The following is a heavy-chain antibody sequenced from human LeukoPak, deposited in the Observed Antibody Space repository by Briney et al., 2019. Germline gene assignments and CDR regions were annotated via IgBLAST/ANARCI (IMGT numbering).Heavy chain of an antibody. CDR1: GFRFSGYW. CDR2: IKVDGSEK. D-gene: IGHD3-16*01. J-gene: IGHJ4*02. CDR3: ARGVSYDSFDY. Sequence: GRSLRLSCAASGFRFSGYWMTWVRQAPGKGLEWVANIKVDGSEKYYADSVKGRFIIFRDNVKNSLFLQMNSLRVEDTAVYYCARGVSYDSFDYWGQGTLVTVSS. V-gene: IGHV3-7*04.